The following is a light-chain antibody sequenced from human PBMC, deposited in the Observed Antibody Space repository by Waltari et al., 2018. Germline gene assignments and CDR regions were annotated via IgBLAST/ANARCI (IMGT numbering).Light chain of an antibody. CDR1: QSVLSYY. CDR2: GAS. J-gene: IGKJ5*01. CDR3: QQYGASAIT. Sequence: EIVFTQSPVTPSLSPGERAPLSCRASQSVLSYYLAWYQQKPGQAPRLLIYGASSRTTGIPDRFSGSGSGTDFTLTISRLEPEDFAVYYCQQYGASAITFGQGTRLEIK. V-gene: IGKV3-20*01.